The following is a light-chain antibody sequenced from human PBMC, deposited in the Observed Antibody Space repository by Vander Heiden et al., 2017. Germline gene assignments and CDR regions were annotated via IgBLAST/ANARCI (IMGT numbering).Light chain of an antibody. CDR2: TAS. J-gene: IGKJ4*01. Sequence: DSELTQSPPSLSASVGDRVISTWRASQSIRTYLNWYQQKPGKAPKLLIYTASSLQSGVPSRFSGSGSGTDFTLTISSLQPEDFATYYCQQSYSTRTLTFGGGTRVEIK. CDR1: QSIRTY. CDR3: QQSYSTRTLT. V-gene: IGKV1-39*01.